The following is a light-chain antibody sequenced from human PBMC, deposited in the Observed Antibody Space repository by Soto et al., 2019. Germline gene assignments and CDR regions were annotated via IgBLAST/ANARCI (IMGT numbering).Light chain of an antibody. CDR2: GAS. V-gene: IGKV3-15*01. Sequence: EIVLTQSPGTLSLSPGERATLSCRASQSVSTRLAWYQQKPGQAPRLLIYGASTRATGIPARFSGSGSDTEFTQTISSLQSEDFAVYYCQQYNSWPPYCFGQGTKLEIK. CDR1: QSVSTR. J-gene: IGKJ2*03. CDR3: QQYNSWPPYC.